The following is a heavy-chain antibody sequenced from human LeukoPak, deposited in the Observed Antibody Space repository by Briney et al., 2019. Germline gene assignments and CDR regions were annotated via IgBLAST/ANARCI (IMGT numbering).Heavy chain of an antibody. Sequence: GGSLRLSCVASGFTISSYWMHWVRQAPGKGPEWVSSISGSGGHTYFADSVKGRFTISRDNSKNTLDLQMNSLKVEDTAVYYCAKFRYHSNDNNYLDFNYWGQGTLVTVSS. D-gene: IGHD3-22*01. CDR1: GFTISSYW. V-gene: IGHV3-23*01. CDR2: ISGSGGHT. CDR3: AKFRYHSNDNNYLDFNY. J-gene: IGHJ4*02.